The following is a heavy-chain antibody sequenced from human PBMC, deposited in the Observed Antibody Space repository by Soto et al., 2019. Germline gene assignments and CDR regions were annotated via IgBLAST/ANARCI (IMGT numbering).Heavy chain of an antibody. D-gene: IGHD2-2*01. J-gene: IGHJ5*02. Sequence: PSETLSLTCTVSCGSISSSSYYWGWIRQPPGKGLEWIGSIYYSGSTYYNPSLKSRVTISVDTSKNQFSLKLSSVTAADTAVYYCARQGYCSSTSCYGKVWFDPWGQGTLVTVSS. V-gene: IGHV4-39*01. CDR1: CGSISSSSYY. CDR3: ARQGYCSSTSCYGKVWFDP. CDR2: IYYSGST.